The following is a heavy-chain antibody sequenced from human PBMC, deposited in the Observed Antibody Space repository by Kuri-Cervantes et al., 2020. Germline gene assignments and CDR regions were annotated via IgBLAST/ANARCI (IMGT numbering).Heavy chain of an antibody. V-gene: IGHV3-30*18. CDR2: ISYDGSNK. CDR1: GFTFSSYG. CDR3: AKDILGFTIFGVGTYGMDV. D-gene: IGHD3-3*01. J-gene: IGHJ6*02. Sequence: GESLKISCAASGFTFSSYGMHWVRQAPGKGLEWVAVISYDGSNKYYADSVKGRFTISRDNSKNTLYLQMNSLRAEDTASYYCAKDILGFTIFGVGTYGMDVRGQGTTVTVSS.